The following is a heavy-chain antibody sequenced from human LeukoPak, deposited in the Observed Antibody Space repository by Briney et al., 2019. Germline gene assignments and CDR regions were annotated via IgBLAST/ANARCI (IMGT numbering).Heavy chain of an antibody. CDR3: AKDRHYYDSSGYYYWNFDL. D-gene: IGHD3-22*01. J-gene: IGHJ2*01. CDR2: ISGSGGST. Sequence: GGSLRLSCAASGFTFSSYAMSWVRQAPGKGLEWVSAISGSGGSTYYADSVKGRFTISRDNSKNTPYLQMNSLRAEDTAVYCCAKDRHYYDSSGYYYWNFDLWGRGTLVTVSS. V-gene: IGHV3-23*01. CDR1: GFTFSSYA.